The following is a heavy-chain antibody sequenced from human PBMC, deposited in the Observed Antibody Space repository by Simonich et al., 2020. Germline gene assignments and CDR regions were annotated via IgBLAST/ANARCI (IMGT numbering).Heavy chain of an antibody. CDR1: GFTFGDYA. D-gene: IGHD7-27*01. Sequence: EVQLVESGGGLVQPGRSLRLSCTASGFTFGDYAISVVRQAPGKGLEWVGFIRSKAYGGTTEDAASVKGRFNISRDDSKSIAYLEMNSLKTEDTAVYYCTRHLGIGAFDIWGQGTMVTVSS. V-gene: IGHV3-49*04. CDR2: IRSKAYGGTT. J-gene: IGHJ3*02. CDR3: TRHLGIGAFDI.